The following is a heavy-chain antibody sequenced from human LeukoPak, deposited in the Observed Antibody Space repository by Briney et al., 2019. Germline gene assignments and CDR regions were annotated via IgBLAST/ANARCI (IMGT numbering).Heavy chain of an antibody. CDR3: ARKTGCYYGVDV. V-gene: IGHV4-59*08. CDR2: IYNSGST. Sequence: SETLSFTCTVSGGSITNYYWSWIRQPPGKGLEWIGYIYNSGSTNYNPSLKSRAAISVDMSKNQFSLKLSSVTAADTAVYYCARKTGCYYGVDVWGQGTTVTVSS. D-gene: IGHD1-1*01. J-gene: IGHJ6*02. CDR1: GGSITNYY.